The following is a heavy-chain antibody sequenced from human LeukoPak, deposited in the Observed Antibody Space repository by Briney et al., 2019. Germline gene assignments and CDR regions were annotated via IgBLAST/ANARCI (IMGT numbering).Heavy chain of an antibody. J-gene: IGHJ4*02. V-gene: IGHV3-23*01. CDR1: GFTFSSYA. CDR2: ISGSGGST. D-gene: IGHD1-26*01. CDR3: AKDESGTVGATKRDY. Sequence: GGSLRLSCAASGFTFSSYAMHWVRQAPGKGLEWVSAISGSGGSTYYADSVKGRFTISRDNSKNTLYLQMNSLRAEDTAVYYCAKDESGTVGATKRDYWGQGTLVTVSS.